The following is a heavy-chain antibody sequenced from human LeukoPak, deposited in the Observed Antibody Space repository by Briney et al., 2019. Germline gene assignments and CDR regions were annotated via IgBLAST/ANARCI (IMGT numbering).Heavy chain of an antibody. J-gene: IGHJ5*02. CDR2: INHSGST. D-gene: IGHD5-18*01. V-gene: IGHV4-34*01. CDR1: GGSFSGYY. Sequence: SEILSLTCAVYGGSFSGYYWSWIRQPPGKGLEWIGEINHSGSTNYNPSLKSRVTISVDTSKNQFSLKLSSVTAADTAVYYCARGGYSYGYGKGWFDPWGQGTLVTVSS. CDR3: ARGGYSYGYGKGWFDP.